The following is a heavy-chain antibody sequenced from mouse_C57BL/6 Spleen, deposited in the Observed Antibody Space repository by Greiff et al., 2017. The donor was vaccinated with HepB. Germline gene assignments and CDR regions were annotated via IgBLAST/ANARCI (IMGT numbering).Heavy chain of an antibody. CDR1: GYTFTDYA. Sequence: QVQLQQSGPELVRPGVSVKISCKGSGYTFTDYAMHWVKQSHAKSLEWIGVISTYYGDASYNQKFKDNVTMTVDKSSSTAYMELDRLTSEDSAVYYGARSHSYYSKNYFDYWGQGTTLTVSS. CDR2: ISTYYGDA. J-gene: IGHJ2*01. CDR3: ARSHSYYSKNYFDY. V-gene: IGHV1-67*01. D-gene: IGHD1-1*01.